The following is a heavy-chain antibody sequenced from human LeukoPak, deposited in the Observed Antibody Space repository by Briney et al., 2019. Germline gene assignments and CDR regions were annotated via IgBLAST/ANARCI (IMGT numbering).Heavy chain of an antibody. CDR3: LRGDRRDY. CDR1: GFTFNTYS. Sequence: KSGGSLRLSCEASGFTFNTYSMNWPRQAPGKGLEWVSSIDSSGGYMFYADSVKGRFIISRDNAKDSLYLQMNSLRVEDTAAYYCLRGDRRDYWGQGTLVTVSS. CDR2: IDSSGGYM. J-gene: IGHJ4*02. V-gene: IGHV3-21*06.